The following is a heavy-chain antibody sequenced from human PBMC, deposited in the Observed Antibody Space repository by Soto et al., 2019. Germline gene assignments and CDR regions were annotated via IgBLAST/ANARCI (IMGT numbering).Heavy chain of an antibody. Sequence: PSETLSLTCTVSGGSISSSSYYWGWIRQPPGKGLEWIGSIYYSGSTYYNPSLKSRVTISVDTSKNQFSLKLSSVTAADTAVYYCARYVDTAMRAQGYYYYGMDVWGQGTTVTVSS. CDR1: GGSISSSSYY. V-gene: IGHV4-39*01. D-gene: IGHD5-18*01. CDR2: IYYSGST. J-gene: IGHJ6*02. CDR3: ARYVDTAMRAQGYYYYGMDV.